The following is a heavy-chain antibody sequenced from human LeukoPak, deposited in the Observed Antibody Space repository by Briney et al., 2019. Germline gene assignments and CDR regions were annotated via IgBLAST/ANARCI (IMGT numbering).Heavy chain of an antibody. CDR2: IKQDGSEK. J-gene: IGHJ3*02. Sequence: GGSLRLSCGASGFTFSSYWMSWVRQAPGKGLEWVANIKQDGSEKYYVDSVKGRFTISRDNAKNSLYLQMNSLRAEDTAVYYCARAPGSSSGAFDIWGQGTMVTVSS. CDR1: GFTFSSYW. CDR3: ARAPGSSSGAFDI. V-gene: IGHV3-7*01. D-gene: IGHD3-10*01.